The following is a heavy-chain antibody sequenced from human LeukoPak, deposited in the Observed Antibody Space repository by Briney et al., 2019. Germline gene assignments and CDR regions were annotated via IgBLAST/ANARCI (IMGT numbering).Heavy chain of an antibody. CDR2: ISSSGSTI. D-gene: IGHD2-2*01. V-gene: IGHV3-48*03. J-gene: IGHJ4*02. CDR1: GFTFSSYE. CDR3: ARGYCSSTSCYNILTKHPLDY. Sequence: PGGSLRLSCAASGFTFSSYEMNWVRQAPGKGLEWVSYISSSGSTIYYADSVKGRFTISRDNAKNSLYLQMNSLRAEDTAVYYCARGYCSSTSCYNILTKHPLDYWGQGTLVTVSS.